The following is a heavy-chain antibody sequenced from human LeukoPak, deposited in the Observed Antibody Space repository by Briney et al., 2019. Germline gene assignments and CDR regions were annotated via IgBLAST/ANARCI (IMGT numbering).Heavy chain of an antibody. CDR1: GGTFSGYY. CDR3: ARPFLRFSSGWHFDY. Sequence: PSETLSLTCAVYGGTFSGYYLSWIRQPPGKGLEWIGEINHSGNTNYNPSLKSRVTISIDTSKNQFSLKLSSVTAADTAIYYCARPFLRFSSGWHFDYWGQGILVTVSS. CDR2: INHSGNT. V-gene: IGHV4-34*01. J-gene: IGHJ4*02. D-gene: IGHD6-19*01.